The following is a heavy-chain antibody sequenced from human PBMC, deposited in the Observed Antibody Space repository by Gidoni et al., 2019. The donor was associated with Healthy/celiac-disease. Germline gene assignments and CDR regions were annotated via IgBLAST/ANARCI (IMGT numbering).Heavy chain of an antibody. CDR1: GFSFSGDG. CDR2: IWYDGSNK. V-gene: IGHV3-33*01. D-gene: IGHD6-13*01. Sequence: QVQLVESGGGVVQPGRSVRLSWAASGFSFSGDGMHWVRQAPGKGLEWVAVIWYDGSNKYYADSVKGRFTISRDNSKNTLYLQMNSLRAEDTAVYYCAREMGSSSYYFDYWGQGTLVTVSS. CDR3: AREMGSSSYYFDY. J-gene: IGHJ4*02.